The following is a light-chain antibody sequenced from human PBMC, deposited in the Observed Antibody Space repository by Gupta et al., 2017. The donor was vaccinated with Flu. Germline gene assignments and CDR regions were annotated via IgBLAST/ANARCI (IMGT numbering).Light chain of an antibody. CDR2: EVT. V-gene: IGLV2-14*03. J-gene: IGLJ2*01. CDR3: ASYTATSALGL. Sequence: ISCTGATSDIGDYDYVSWYQQHPGKGPRLIIYEVTKRPSGISSRFSASKSGTTASLTISGLQAEDEAHYFCASYTATSALGLFGGGTKLTVL. CDR1: TSDIGDYDY.